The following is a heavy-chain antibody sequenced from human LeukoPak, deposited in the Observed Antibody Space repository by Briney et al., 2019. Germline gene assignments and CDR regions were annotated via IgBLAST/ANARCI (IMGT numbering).Heavy chain of an antibody. CDR1: GFTFSSYA. Sequence: VRSLRLSCADSGFTFSSYAIHWGRQAPGKGVGCVADISYVGSNKYYADSVKGRFTISRDNSKNTLYLQMNSLRAEDTAVYYCARGYGSGSYYLSPRLDYFDYWGQGTLVTVSS. CDR3: ARGYGSGSYYLSPRLDYFDY. V-gene: IGHV3-30-3*01. J-gene: IGHJ4*02. D-gene: IGHD3-10*01. CDR2: ISYVGSNK.